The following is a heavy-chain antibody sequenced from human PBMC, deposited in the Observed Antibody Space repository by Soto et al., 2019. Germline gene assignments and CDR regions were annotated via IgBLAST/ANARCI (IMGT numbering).Heavy chain of an antibody. D-gene: IGHD1-26*01. CDR2: IWHDGNNK. CDR3: ASDLVGASDSYGLDV. V-gene: IGHV3-33*01. CDR1: GFTFSNYG. J-gene: IGHJ6*02. Sequence: WGSLRLSCSASGFTFSNYGMHWVRQAPGKGLEWVAIIWHDGNNKYYADSVRGRFIISRDNSKNRLYLQMNSLRAEDTAVYYCASDLVGASDSYGLDVWGQGTPVTVSS.